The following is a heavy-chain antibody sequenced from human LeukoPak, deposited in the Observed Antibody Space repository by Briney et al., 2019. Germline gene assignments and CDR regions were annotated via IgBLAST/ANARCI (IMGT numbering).Heavy chain of an antibody. CDR1: GGSFSGYY. D-gene: IGHD3-22*01. J-gene: IGHJ4*02. V-gene: IGHV4-34*01. CDR3: ARGSWGTYYYDSSGYYLRKPLDY. CDR2: INHSGST. Sequence: PSETLSLTCAVYGGSFSGYYWSWLRQPPGKGLEWIGEINHSGSTNYNPSLKSRVTISVDTSKNQFSLKLSSVTDADTAVYYCARGSWGTYYYDSSGYYLRKPLDYWGQGTLVTVSS.